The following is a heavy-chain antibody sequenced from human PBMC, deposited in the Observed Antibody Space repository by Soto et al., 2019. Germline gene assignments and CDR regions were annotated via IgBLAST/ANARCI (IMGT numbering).Heavy chain of an antibody. CDR1: GFTFSSYS. J-gene: IGHJ6*02. Sequence: GGSLRLSCAASGFTFSSYSMNWVRQAPGKGLEWVSSISSSSSYIYYADSVKGRFTISRDNAKNSLYLQMNSLRAEDTAVYYCARVQDYGDHSTAGYGMDVWGQGTTVTVSS. D-gene: IGHD4-17*01. V-gene: IGHV3-21*01. CDR3: ARVQDYGDHSTAGYGMDV. CDR2: ISSSSSYI.